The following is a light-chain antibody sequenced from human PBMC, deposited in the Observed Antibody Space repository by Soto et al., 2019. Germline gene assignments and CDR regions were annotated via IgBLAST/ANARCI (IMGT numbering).Light chain of an antibody. CDR2: DVN. J-gene: IGLJ2*01. CDR1: SSDIGAYNF. Sequence: QSALTQPASVSGSPGQSITISCTGTSSDIGAYNFVSWYQQHTGKAPKLMLYDVNIRPSGVSTRFSGSKSGNTASLTISGLPAEDEADYYCTSWTTSTTMIFGGGTKLTVL. CDR3: TSWTTSTTMI. V-gene: IGLV2-14*03.